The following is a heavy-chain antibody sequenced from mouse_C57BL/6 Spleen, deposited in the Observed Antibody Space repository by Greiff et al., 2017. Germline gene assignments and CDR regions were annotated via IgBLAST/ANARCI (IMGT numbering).Heavy chain of an antibody. CDR1: GYAFSRYW. CDR2: LYPGDGDT. CDR3: ARGRDYAMDY. V-gene: IGHV1-80*01. Sequence: VQLQQSGAELVKPGASVKISCKASGYAFSRYWMNWVKQRPGKGLEWIGQLYPGDGDTNYNGKFNGKATLTADKSSSTAYMQLSSLTSEDSAVYVCARGRDYAMDYWGQGTSVTVSS. J-gene: IGHJ4*01.